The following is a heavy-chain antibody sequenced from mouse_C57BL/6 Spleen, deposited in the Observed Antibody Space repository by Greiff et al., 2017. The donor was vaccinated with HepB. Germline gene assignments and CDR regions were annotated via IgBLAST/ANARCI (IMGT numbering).Heavy chain of an antibody. D-gene: IGHD3-1*01. CDR3: GRSGYYFDY. CDR1: GYAFTSYR. CDR2: IYPGDGDT. V-gene: IGHV1-82*01. Sequence: VQLQESGPELVKPGASVKISCKASGYAFTSYRMNWVKQRPGKGLEWIGRIYPGDGDTNYNGKFKGKATLTADKSSSTAYMQLSSLTSEDSAVYFCGRSGYYFDYWGQGTTLTVSS. J-gene: IGHJ2*01.